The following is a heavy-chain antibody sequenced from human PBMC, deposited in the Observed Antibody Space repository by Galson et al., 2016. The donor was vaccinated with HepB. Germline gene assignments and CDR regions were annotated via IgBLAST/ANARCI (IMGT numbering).Heavy chain of an antibody. CDR3: AKDGSGSQGIFDY. J-gene: IGHJ4*02. Sequence: SLRLSCAASGFHFSNYAMSWVRQAPGKGLEWVATISRGGDTTYLAGSVKGRFTISRDSSSLSLEMNSLRVEDTAVYYCAKDGSGSQGIFDYWGQGTLVTVSS. V-gene: IGHV3-23*01. D-gene: IGHD1-26*01. CDR2: ISRGGDTT. CDR1: GFHFSNYA.